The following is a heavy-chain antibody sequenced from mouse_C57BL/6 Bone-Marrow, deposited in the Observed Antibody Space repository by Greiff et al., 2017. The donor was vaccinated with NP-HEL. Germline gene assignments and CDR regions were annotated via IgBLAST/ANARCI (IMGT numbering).Heavy chain of an antibody. V-gene: IGHV7-1*01. J-gene: IGHJ2*01. Sequence: DVMLVESGGGLVQSGRSLRLSCATSGFTFSDFYMEWVRQAPGKGLEWIAASRNKANDYTTEYSASVKGRFIVSRDTSQSILYLQMNALRAEDTAIYYCAREYDYDGLDYWGQGTTLTVSS. CDR3: AREYDYDGLDY. D-gene: IGHD2-4*01. CDR1: GFTFSDFY. CDR2: SRNKANDYTT.